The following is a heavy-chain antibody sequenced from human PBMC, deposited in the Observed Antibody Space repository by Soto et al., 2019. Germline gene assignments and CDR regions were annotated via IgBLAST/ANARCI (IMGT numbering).Heavy chain of an antibody. Sequence: PVGSLRLSCASSGFTFSDYYMSWIRQAPGKGLEWVSYISSSSSYTNYADSVKGRFTISRDNAKNSLYLQMNSLRAEDTAVYYCARDFPQGIDYGMDVWGQGTTVTVSS. CDR1: GFTFSDYY. CDR2: ISSSSSYT. V-gene: IGHV3-11*06. CDR3: ARDFPQGIDYGMDV. J-gene: IGHJ6*02.